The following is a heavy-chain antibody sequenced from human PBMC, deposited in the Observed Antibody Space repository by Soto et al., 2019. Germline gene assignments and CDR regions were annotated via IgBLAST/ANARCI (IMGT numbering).Heavy chain of an antibody. V-gene: IGHV3-23*01. CDR1: GFTFRSYA. J-gene: IGHJ4*02. D-gene: IGHD3-22*01. CDR2: INDSGGTT. CDR3: ARGFYYDSAGYHPFDY. Sequence: PVGSLRLSCAASGFTFRSYALAWVRQPPGKGLEWVSTINDSGGTTYYADSVRGRFTVSRDNSKNTLYLQLSSLRADDTAVYYCARGFYYDSAGYHPFDYWGQGTLVTVSS.